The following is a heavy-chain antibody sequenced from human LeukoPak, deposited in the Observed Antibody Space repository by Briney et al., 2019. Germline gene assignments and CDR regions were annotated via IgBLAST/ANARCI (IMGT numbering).Heavy chain of an antibody. CDR2: IFVGRGNT. J-gene: IGHJ6*03. D-gene: IGHD6-13*01. CDR3: AAEGDLYSTTTYYYYYCMDV. CDR1: GFTFTKSA. V-gene: IGHV1-58*01. Sequence: AVTVSCMASGFTFTKSAVQGVRQAGGQGGEGVGWIFVGRGNTNYAKTFHERRAITTHMSTSTAYMELSSLRSDDTAVYYCAAEGDLYSTTTYYYYYCMDVWGKGTTVTVSS.